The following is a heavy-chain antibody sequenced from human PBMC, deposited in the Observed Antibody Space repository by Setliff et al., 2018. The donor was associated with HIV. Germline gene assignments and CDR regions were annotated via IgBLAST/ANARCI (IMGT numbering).Heavy chain of an antibody. V-gene: IGHV1-69*10. CDR2: IIPILGIA. CDR1: GFTFNHYA. CDR3: ARGYCGCGICYSPNWLDP. J-gene: IGHJ5*02. D-gene: IGHD2-15*01. Sequence: SVKVSCKASGFTFNHYALSWVRQAPGQGLEWMGGIIPILGIANYAQKFQCRVTITADESTSTAYMELSSLRSEDTAVYYCARGYCGCGICYSPNWLDPWGQGTLVTVSS.